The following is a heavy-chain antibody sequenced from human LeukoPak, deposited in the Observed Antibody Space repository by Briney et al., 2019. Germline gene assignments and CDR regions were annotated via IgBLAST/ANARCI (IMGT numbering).Heavy chain of an antibody. J-gene: IGHJ4*02. Sequence: GGSLRLSCAASGFTFSSYAMSWVRQAPGKGLEWVSAIRDSGSSTHYADSVKGRFTTSRDNSKNTLFLQMNSLRAEDTAVYYCALSYALDYWGQGTLVTVSS. CDR2: IRDSGSST. V-gene: IGHV3-23*01. CDR3: ALSYALDY. D-gene: IGHD2/OR15-2a*01. CDR1: GFTFSSYA.